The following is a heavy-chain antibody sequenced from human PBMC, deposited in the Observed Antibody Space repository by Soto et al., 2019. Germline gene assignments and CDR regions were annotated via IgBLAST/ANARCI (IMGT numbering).Heavy chain of an antibody. Sequence: QVQLQESGPGLVKPSGTLSLTCAVSSGSISSSNWWSWVRQRPGKGLEWIGEIYHSGSTNYNPSLKSRVTISVYKSTNQFSLKLSSVTAADTAVYYCARDSGSGWYRTDYDFDIWGKGTMVTVSS. CDR3: ARDSGSGWYRTDYDFDI. J-gene: IGHJ3*02. CDR2: IYHSGST. D-gene: IGHD6-19*01. CDR1: SGSISSSNW. V-gene: IGHV4-4*02.